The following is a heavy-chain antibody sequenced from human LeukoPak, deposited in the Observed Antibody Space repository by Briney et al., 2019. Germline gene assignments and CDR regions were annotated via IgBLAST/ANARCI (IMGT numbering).Heavy chain of an antibody. J-gene: IGHJ6*03. CDR2: IYYSGST. Sequence: SETLSLTCTVSGGSISSYYWSWIRQPPGKGLEWIGYIYYSGSTNYNPSLKSRVTISVDTSKNQFSLKLSSVTAADTAVYYCARAIYYGSGSYYNAYYYYYMDVWGKGTTVTISS. V-gene: IGHV4-59*01. CDR1: GGSISSYY. D-gene: IGHD3-10*01. CDR3: ARAIYYGSGSYYNAYYYYYMDV.